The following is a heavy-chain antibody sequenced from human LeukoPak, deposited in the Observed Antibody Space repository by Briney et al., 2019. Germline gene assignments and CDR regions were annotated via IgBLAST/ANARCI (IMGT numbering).Heavy chain of an antibody. CDR1: GGSISSSSYY. V-gene: IGHV4-39*07. CDR2: IYYSGST. Sequence: SETLSLTCTVSGGSISSSSYYWGWICQPPGKGLEWIGSIYYSGSTNYNPSLKSRVTISVDTSKNQFSLKLSSVTAADTAVYYCARGGIAVAKTYYFDYWGQGTLVTVSS. J-gene: IGHJ4*02. CDR3: ARGGIAVAKTYYFDY. D-gene: IGHD6-19*01.